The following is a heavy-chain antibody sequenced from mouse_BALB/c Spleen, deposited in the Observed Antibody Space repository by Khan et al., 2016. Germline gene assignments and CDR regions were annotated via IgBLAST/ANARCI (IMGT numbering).Heavy chain of an antibody. CDR1: GFTFSNYW. Sequence: EVKLEESGGGLVQPGGSMKLSCVASGFTFSNYWMNWVSQCPEQGLEWVAEIRLKSDDYVTHYAESVKGRFTISRDDSNSNVHLPMNTLSAEDTDIYYCWILLWGQGTTLTVSS. V-gene: IGHV6-6*02. J-gene: IGHJ2*01. CDR2: IRLKSDDYVT. CDR3: WILL.